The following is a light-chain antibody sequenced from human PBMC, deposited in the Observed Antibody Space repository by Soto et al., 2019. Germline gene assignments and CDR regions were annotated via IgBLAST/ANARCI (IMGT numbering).Light chain of an antibody. Sequence: EIVLTQSPDTLSFSPGERATLSCGASESVNSHLTWYQQKPGQAPRLLIYDASNRATGIPARFSGSGSGTDFTLTISTVEPEDFALYFCQQRSNWRLTFGGGTKVEIK. CDR1: ESVNSH. CDR3: QQRSNWRLT. V-gene: IGKV3-11*01. CDR2: DAS. J-gene: IGKJ4*01.